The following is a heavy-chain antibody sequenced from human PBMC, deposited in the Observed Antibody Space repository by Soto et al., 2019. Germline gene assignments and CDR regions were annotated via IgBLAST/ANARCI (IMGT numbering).Heavy chain of an antibody. Sequence: QGQLVQSGAEVKKPGASVKVSCKASGYTVTGYSIHWVRQAPGHGLEWMGWIDPKNGDTNTAQKFQGRVTMTRATSITTDYMELTSLRSDDTAIYYCARECDPTMVTRDDYWGQGSLGTVAS. J-gene: IGHJ4*02. CDR2: IDPKNGDT. CDR1: GYTVTGYS. CDR3: ARECDPTMVTRDDY. D-gene: IGHD5-18*01. V-gene: IGHV1-2*02.